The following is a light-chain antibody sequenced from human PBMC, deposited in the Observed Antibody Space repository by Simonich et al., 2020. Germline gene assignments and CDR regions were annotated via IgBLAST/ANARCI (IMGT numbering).Light chain of an antibody. Sequence: DIQMTQSPSAMSASVGDRVNITCRESQGIGNYLAWFQQKPGKVPQRLIYAASSLQSGVPSRFSGSGSGTDFTLKISRVEAEDVGVYYGMQALQTPLTFGGGTKVEIK. CDR1: QGIGNY. CDR3: MQALQTPLT. V-gene: IGKV1-17*03. J-gene: IGKJ4*01. CDR2: AAS.